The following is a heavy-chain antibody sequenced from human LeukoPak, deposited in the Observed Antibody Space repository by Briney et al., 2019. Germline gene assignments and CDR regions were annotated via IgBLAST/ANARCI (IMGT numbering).Heavy chain of an antibody. J-gene: IGHJ4*02. CDR3: ARDRGGYSGYDFYFDY. CDR2: IYTSGST. Sequence: SETLSLTCTVSGGSISSGSYYWSWIRQAAGKGLEWIGRIYTSGSTNYNPSLKSRVTISVDTSKNQFSLKLSSVTAADTAVYYCARDRGGYSGYDFYFDYWGQGTLVTVSS. D-gene: IGHD5-12*01. CDR1: GGSISSGSYY. V-gene: IGHV4-61*02.